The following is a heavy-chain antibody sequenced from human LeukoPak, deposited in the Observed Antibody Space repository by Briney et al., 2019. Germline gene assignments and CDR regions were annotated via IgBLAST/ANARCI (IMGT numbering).Heavy chain of an antibody. J-gene: IGHJ4*02. V-gene: IGHV3-11*01. CDR1: GFTFSDYY. Sequence: GGSLRLSCAASGFTFSDYYMSWIRQAPGKGLEWVSYISSSGSTIYYADSVKGRFTISRDNAKNLVYLQMKSLRAEDTAVYYCATPGGLDSYSAAALDYWGQGTLVTVSS. D-gene: IGHD6-25*01. CDR3: ATPGGLDSYSAAALDY. CDR2: ISSSGSTI.